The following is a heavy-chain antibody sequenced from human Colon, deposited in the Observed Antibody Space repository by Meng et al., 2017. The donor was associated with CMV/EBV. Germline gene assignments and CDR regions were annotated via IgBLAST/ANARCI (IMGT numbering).Heavy chain of an antibody. CDR3: ALIPPREYSYGYPNNYYYYGMDV. V-gene: IGHV4-34*01. D-gene: IGHD5-18*01. CDR2: INHSGST. CDR1: GWSFSGYY. Sequence: GSLRLSCAVYGWSFSGYYWSWIRQPPGKGLEWIGEINHSGSTNYNPSLKSRVTISVDTSKNQFSLELSSVTAADTTVYSCALIPPREYSYGYPNNYYYYGMDVWGQGTTVTVSS. J-gene: IGHJ6*02.